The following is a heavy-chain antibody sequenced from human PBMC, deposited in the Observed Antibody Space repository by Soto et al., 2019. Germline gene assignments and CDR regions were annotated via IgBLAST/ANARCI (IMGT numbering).Heavy chain of an antibody. V-gene: IGHV4-30-4*01. D-gene: IGHD4-4*01. J-gene: IGHJ6*02. CDR3: ARDYSNCRRHPDFQHGMDV. Sequence: WNCYRHPPGKHLAWIGYLYYSGSTYYHPSLKSRVTISVDTSKNQFSLKLSSVTAADTAVYYCARDYSNCRRHPDFQHGMDVWGHGTTVTVSS. CDR2: LYYSGST.